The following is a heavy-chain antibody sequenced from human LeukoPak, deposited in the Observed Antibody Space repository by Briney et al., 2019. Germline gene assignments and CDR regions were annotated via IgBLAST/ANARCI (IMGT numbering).Heavy chain of an antibody. CDR2: IYHSGST. V-gene: IGHV4-30-2*01. CDR1: GGSISSGGYS. J-gene: IGHJ4*02. D-gene: IGHD3-10*01. CDR3: AAGSESSDY. Sequence: SQTLSLTCAVSGGSISSGGYSWSWIRQPPGKGLEWIGYIYHSGSTYYNPSLKSRVTISVDRSKNQFSLKLSSVTAADTAVYYCAAGSESSDYWGQGTLVTVSS.